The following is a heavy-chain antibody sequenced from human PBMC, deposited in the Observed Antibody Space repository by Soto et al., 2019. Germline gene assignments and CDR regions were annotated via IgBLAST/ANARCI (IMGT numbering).Heavy chain of an antibody. V-gene: IGHV3-9*01. J-gene: IGHJ3*02. CDR2: ISWNSGSI. CDR3: AKDGGSGWYEDAFDI. D-gene: IGHD6-19*01. CDR1: GFTFDDYA. Sequence: EVQLVESGGGLVQPGRSLRLSCAASGFTFDDYAMHWVRQAPGKGLEWVSGISWNSGSIGYADSVKGRFTISRDNAKNSLYLQMNSLRAEDTALYYCAKDGGSGWYEDAFDIWGQGTMVTVSS.